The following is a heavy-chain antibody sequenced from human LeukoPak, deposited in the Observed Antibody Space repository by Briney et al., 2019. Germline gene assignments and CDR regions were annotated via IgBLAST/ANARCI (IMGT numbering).Heavy chain of an antibody. Sequence: GASVKVSCKASGYTFTSYDINWVRQATGQGLEWMGWMNPNSGNTGYAQKFQGRVTMTRNTSISTAYMELSSLRSEDTAVYYCARGMAYSGYLAPKRMFDPWGQGTLVTVSS. CDR3: ARGMAYSGYLAPKRMFDP. D-gene: IGHD5-12*01. CDR2: MNPNSGNT. J-gene: IGHJ5*02. V-gene: IGHV1-8*01. CDR1: GYTFTSYD.